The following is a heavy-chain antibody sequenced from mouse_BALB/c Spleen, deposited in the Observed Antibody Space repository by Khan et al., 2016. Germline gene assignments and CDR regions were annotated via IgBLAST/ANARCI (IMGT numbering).Heavy chain of an antibody. J-gene: IGHJ3*01. D-gene: IGHD1-1*01. CDR3: GRRGNGSWFAY. CDR1: GYTFTSYW. Sequence: QVQLQQPGTELVIPGAPVKLSCKASGYTFTSYWMNWVKQRPGRGLEWIGRIDPSDSDTHYNQKFKDKATLTVDISSSTAYIQLSSLTSEDSAVYYSGRRGNGSWFAYWGQGTLVTVSA. CDR2: IDPSDSDT. V-gene: IGHV1-69*01.